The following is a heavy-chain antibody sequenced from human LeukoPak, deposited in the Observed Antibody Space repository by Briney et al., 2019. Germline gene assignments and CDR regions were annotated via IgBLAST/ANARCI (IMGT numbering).Heavy chain of an antibody. CDR3: ARGVATIEVGWVYYYYYYMDV. V-gene: IGHV1-2*02. D-gene: IGHD5-12*01. Sequence: GASVKVSCKASGYTFTGYYMHWVRQAPGQGLEWMGWINPNSGGTNYAQKFQGRVTMTRDTSISTAYMELSRLRSDDTAVYYCARGVATIEVGWVYYYYYYMDVWGKGTTVTVSS. CDR1: GYTFTGYY. J-gene: IGHJ6*03. CDR2: INPNSGGT.